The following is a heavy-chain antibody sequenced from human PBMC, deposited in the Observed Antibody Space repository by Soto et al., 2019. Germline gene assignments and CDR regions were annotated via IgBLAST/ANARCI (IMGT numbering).Heavy chain of an antibody. V-gene: IGHV4-34*01. D-gene: IGHD3-22*01. CDR3: ARGTVVVITSPFDY. Sequence: QVQLQQWGAGLLKPSETLSLTCAVYGGSFSGYYWSWIRQPPGKGLEWIGEINHSGSTNYNPSLKRRVTXXVXTXXNQFSLKLSSVTAADTAVYYCARGTVVVITSPFDYWGQGTLVTVSS. J-gene: IGHJ4*02. CDR2: INHSGST. CDR1: GGSFSGYY.